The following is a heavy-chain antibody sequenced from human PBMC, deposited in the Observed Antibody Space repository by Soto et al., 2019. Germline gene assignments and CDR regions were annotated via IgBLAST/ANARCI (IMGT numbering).Heavy chain of an antibody. V-gene: IGHV1-8*01. CDR3: ARGGYGADAFDI. J-gene: IGHJ3*02. CDR1: GYTLTSYV. D-gene: IGHD4-17*01. CDR2: MNPNSGNT. Sequence: ASGKGFCKGSGYTLTSYVINLVRPATGQGLEWMGWMNPNSGNTGYAQKFQGRVTMTRNTSISTAYMELSSLRSEDTAVYYCARGGYGADAFDIWGQGTMVTVSS.